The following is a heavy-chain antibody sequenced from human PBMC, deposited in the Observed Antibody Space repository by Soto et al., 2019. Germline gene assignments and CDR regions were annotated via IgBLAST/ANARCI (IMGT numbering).Heavy chain of an antibody. CDR3: ARRV. J-gene: IGHJ4*02. Sequence: EVQVSESGGGLVQPGGSLRLYCATSGFTFSHYPMNWVRQAPGKGLEWVSGISAGGDRTYYADSVKGRFTIFRDNCKNSVSLQMNSLRVEDTAVYYCARRVWGQGTLVTVSS. CDR1: GFTFSHYP. CDR2: ISAGGDRT. V-gene: IGHV3-23*01.